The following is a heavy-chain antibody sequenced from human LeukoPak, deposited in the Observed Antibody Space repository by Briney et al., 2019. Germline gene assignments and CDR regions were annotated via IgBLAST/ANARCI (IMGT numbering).Heavy chain of an antibody. CDR2: IKQDGSER. V-gene: IGHV3-7*01. CDR3: ARDSRTWEMYYSMDV. CDR1: GFTFSSYW. D-gene: IGHD1-26*01. J-gene: IGHJ6*03. Sequence: PGGSLRLSCAASGFTFSSYWMSWVRQAPGKGLEWVANIKQDGSERYYVDSVKGRFTISRDNAKNSLYLQMNSLRAEDTAVYYCARDSRTWEMYYSMDVWGKGTTVTVSS.